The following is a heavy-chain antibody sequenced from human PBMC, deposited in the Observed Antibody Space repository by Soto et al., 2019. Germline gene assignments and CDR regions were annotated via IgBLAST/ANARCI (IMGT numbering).Heavy chain of an antibody. CDR1: GLTFSNAW. CDR2: IKSKTDGGTT. J-gene: IGHJ4*02. V-gene: IGHV3-15*01. Sequence: GGSLRLSCAASGLTFSNAWMSWVRQAPGKGLEWVGSIKSKTDGGTTDYAAPVKGRFTISRHDSKNTLYLQMNRLKTEDTAMYYCTTKDYYDSSGDYWGKGTMVTVSS. D-gene: IGHD3-22*01. CDR3: TTKDYYDSSGDY.